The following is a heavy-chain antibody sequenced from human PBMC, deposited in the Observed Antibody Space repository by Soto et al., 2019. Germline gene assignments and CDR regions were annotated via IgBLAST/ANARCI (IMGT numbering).Heavy chain of an antibody. CDR2: ISWNSETT. CDR3: ATAEDGVWIVAKGSSSAYYGMAV. V-gene: IGHV3-9*01. Sequence: EVQLVESGGGMVQPGRSLRLSCVASGVTFDDHAMHWVRRGPGRGLEWVSGISWNSETTGYADAVRGRFTISRDNAKYSLYSQIASMRVEDTAFYXCATAEDGVWIVAKGSSSAYYGMAVLGQGXAVIVS. J-gene: IGHJ6*02. CDR1: GVTFDDHA. D-gene: IGHD2-21*01.